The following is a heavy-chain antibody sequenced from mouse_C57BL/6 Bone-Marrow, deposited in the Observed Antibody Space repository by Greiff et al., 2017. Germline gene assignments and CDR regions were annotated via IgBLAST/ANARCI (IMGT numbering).Heavy chain of an antibody. CDR3: ARRDWDVVDY. D-gene: IGHD4-1*01. CDR2: LNPGSGGT. V-gene: IGHV1-54*01. CDR1: GYAFTNYL. J-gene: IGHJ2*01. Sequence: VQLVESGAELVRPGTSVKVSCKASGYAFTNYLIEWVKQRPGQGLEWIGVLNPGSGGTNYNEKFKGKATLTADKSSSTAYMQRSSLTSEDSAVYVCARRDWDVVDYWGQGTTLTGSS.